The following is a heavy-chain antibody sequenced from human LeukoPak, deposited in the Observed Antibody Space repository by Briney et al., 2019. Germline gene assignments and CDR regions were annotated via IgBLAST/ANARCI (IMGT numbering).Heavy chain of an antibody. J-gene: IGHJ4*02. CDR1: GGSISSGGYS. CDR3: ARANYDSSGYYSYFDY. CDR2: IYYSGST. V-gene: IGHV4-61*08. Sequence: SETLSLTCAVSGGSISSGGYSWSWIRQPPGKGLEWIGYIYYSGSTNYNPSLKSRVTISVDTSKNQFSLKLSSVTAADTAVYYCARANYDSSGYYSYFDYWGQGTLVTVSS. D-gene: IGHD3-22*01.